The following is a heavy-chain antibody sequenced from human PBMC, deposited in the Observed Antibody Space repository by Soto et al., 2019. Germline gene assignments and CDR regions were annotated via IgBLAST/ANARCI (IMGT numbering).Heavy chain of an antibody. CDR1: GGYFNSYY. CDR3: ARSGRQQLVRRNWFDR. D-gene: IGHD6-13*01. J-gene: IGHJ5*02. V-gene: IGHV4-34*01. CDR2: IDHTGST. Sequence: QVQLQQWGAGLLKPSETLSLTCAGYGGYFNSYYWSWIRQHPGKGLGWIGEIDHTGSTSYNPSLKSRVTMSVDTSKNQFSLNLSSVTAADTAVYYCARSGRQQLVRRNWFDRWGQGTLVIVSS.